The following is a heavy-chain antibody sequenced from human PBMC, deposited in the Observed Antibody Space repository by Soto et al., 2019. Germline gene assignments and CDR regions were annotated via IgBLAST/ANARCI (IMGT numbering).Heavy chain of an antibody. CDR2: IRNSGST. CDR3: ARRWSGTDY. J-gene: IGHJ4*01. D-gene: IGHD3-10*01. CDR1: GGSITSYY. V-gene: IGHV4-59*01. Sequence: SETLSLTCTVSGGSITSYYWSWIRQPPGKGLEWIGYIRNSGSTSYNPSLQSRVTISADVSKNQFSLDLRSVTAADTAVYYCARRWSGTDYWGHGTLVTVSS.